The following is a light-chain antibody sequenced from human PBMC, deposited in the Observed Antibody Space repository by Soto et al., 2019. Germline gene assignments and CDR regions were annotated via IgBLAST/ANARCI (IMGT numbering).Light chain of an antibody. V-gene: IGKV3-11*01. CDR2: DAS. J-gene: IGKJ4*01. CDR1: QSVNSY. CDR3: QQRSS. Sequence: EIVLTQSPATLSLSPGERATLSCRASQSVNSYLAWYQQKPGQAPRLLFYDASNRATGIPARFSGSGSGTEFTLTISSLLSEDFAVYYCQQRSSFGGGTKVDIK.